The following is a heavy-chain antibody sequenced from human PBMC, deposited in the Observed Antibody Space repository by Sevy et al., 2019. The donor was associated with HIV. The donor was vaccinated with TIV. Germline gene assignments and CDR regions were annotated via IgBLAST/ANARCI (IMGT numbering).Heavy chain of an antibody. CDR2: IKEDGSEK. V-gene: IGHV3-7*01. J-gene: IGHJ4*02. D-gene: IGHD6-13*01. Sequence: GGCLRLSCAASGFTFSRNWMTWVRQAPGKGLEWVANIKEDGSEKYHVDSVKGRFTISRDNAKNSLYLQIDSLRADDTAMYVCASTPGTIAAADYFFDYWGQGTLVTVSS. CDR1: GFTFSRNW. CDR3: ASTPGTIAAADYFFDY.